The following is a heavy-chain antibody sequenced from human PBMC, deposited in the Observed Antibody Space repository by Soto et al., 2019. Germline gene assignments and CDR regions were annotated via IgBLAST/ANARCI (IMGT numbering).Heavy chain of an antibody. CDR2: INSDGSTT. V-gene: IGHV3-74*01. D-gene: IGHD2-21*02. CDR1: GFTLSTYW. J-gene: IGHJ5*02. Sequence: GGSLRLSCAASGFTLSTYWMHWVRQAPGKGLVWVSRINSDGSTTSYADSVKGRFTISRDNAKNTLYLQMNSLRVEDTAVYYCARGDFNVGPWGQGTLVTVSS. CDR3: ARGDFNVGP.